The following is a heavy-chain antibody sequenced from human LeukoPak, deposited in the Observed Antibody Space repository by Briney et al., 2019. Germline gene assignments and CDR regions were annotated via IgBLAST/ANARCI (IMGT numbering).Heavy chain of an antibody. D-gene: IGHD2/OR15-2a*01. CDR3: AREVVIATPYYYYYGMDV. CDR2: ISAYNGNT. CDR1: GYTFTSYG. J-gene: IGHJ6*02. Sequence: ASVKVSCKASGYTFTSYGISWVRQAPGQGLEWMGWISAYNGNTKYAQKLQGRVTMTTDTSTSTAYMELRSLRSDDTAVYYCAREVVIATPYYYYYGMDVWGQGTTVTVSS. V-gene: IGHV1-18*01.